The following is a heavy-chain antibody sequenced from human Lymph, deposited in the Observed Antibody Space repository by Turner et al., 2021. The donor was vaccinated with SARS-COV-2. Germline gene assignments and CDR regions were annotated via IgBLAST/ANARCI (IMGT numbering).Heavy chain of an antibody. CDR1: GFTFDDYA. J-gene: IGHJ4*02. D-gene: IGHD6-6*01. CDR3: AKDRGGEQLVRLFDY. CDR2: ISWYSGSI. V-gene: IGHV3-9*01. Sequence: GGLVQPGRSLRLSCAASGFTFDDYAMHWVRQAPGKGLEWVSGISWYSGSIGYAVSVKGRFTISRDNAKTSLYLQMNSLRAEDTALYYCAKDRGGEQLVRLFDYWGQGTLVTVSS.